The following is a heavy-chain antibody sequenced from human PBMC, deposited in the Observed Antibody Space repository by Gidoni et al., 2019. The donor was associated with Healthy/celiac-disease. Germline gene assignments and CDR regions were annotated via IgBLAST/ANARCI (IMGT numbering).Heavy chain of an antibody. J-gene: IGHJ4*02. V-gene: IGHV4-34*01. CDR3: ARYKRACSGGSCYNPESYFDY. CDR2: INHSGST. CDR1: GGSFSGYY. D-gene: IGHD2-15*01. Sequence: QVQLQQWGAGLLKPSETLSLTCAVYGGSFSGYYWSWIRQPPGKGLEWIGEINHSGSTNYNPSLKSRVTISVDTSKNQFSLKLSSVTAADTAVYYCARYKRACSGGSCYNPESYFDYWGQGTLVTVSS.